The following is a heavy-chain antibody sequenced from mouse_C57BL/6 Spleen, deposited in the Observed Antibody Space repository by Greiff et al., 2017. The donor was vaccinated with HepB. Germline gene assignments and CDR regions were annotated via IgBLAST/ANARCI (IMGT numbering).Heavy chain of an antibody. V-gene: IGHV5-17*01. CDR3: ARKATVVAPDY. CDR2: ISSGSSTI. Sequence: DVMLVESGGGLVKPGGSLKLSCAASGFTFSDYGMHWVRQAPEKGLEWVAYISSGSSTIYYADTVKGRFTISRDNAKNTLFLQMTSLRSEDTAMYYCARKATVVAPDYWGQGTSVTVSS. D-gene: IGHD1-1*01. CDR1: GFTFSDYG. J-gene: IGHJ4*01.